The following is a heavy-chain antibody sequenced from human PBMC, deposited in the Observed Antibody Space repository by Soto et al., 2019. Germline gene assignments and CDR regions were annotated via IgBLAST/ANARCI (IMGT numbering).Heavy chain of an antibody. Sequence: EVQLVESGGGLIQPGGSLRLSCAASGFSVSSNYMSWVRQAPGKGLEWVSVIYTGGSTYYAGSVKGRFTISRDNSENTLYLQMTSRRAEDTAVYYCARDRNDALDYWGQGTLVTVSS. V-gene: IGHV3-53*01. CDR2: IYTGGST. CDR1: GFSVSSNY. CDR3: ARDRNDALDY. J-gene: IGHJ4*02.